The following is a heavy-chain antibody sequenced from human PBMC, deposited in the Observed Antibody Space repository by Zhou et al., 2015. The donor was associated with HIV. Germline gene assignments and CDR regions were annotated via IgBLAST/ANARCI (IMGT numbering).Heavy chain of an antibody. V-gene: IGHV1-18*01. CDR2: ISANNGQT. D-gene: IGHD3-22*01. J-gene: IGHJ4*02. CDR3: ARAPSAYDSGGYQFEF. CDR1: DYTFTNYG. Sequence: QVQLVQSGAELKKPGASVKVSCKASDYTFTNYGITWVRQAPGQGLEWMGWISANNGQTKYAQKFQGRVTMTTDTPTSTAYMELRSLKSDDTAVYYCARAPSAYDSGGYQFEFWGQGTRVTVSS.